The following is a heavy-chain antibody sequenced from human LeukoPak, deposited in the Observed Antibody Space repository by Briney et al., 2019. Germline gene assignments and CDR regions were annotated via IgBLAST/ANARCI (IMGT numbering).Heavy chain of an antibody. V-gene: IGHV3-21*01. D-gene: IGHD2-2*01. CDR3: ARDSKSVPSSTSCSFFDY. CDR1: GFPFSRYS. Sequence: GGSLRLSCAASGFPFSRYSMNWVRQAPGEGPEWVSSISSSSSNKDYVDSVKGRFTVSRDNAKNSLYLQMNSLRAEDTAVYYCARDSKSVPSSTSCSFFDYWGQGTLVTVSS. CDR2: ISSSSSNK. J-gene: IGHJ4*02.